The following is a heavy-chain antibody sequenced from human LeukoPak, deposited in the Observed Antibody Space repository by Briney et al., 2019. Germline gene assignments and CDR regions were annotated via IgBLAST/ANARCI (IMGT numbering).Heavy chain of an antibody. CDR2: ISSSSSYI. Sequence: GGSLRLSCGASGFTFSSYSMNWVRQAPGKGLEWVSSISSSSSYIYYADSVKGRFTISRDNAKNSLYLQMNSLRAEDTAVYYCARDLSQTYYYDSSGYSFDYWGQGTLVTVSS. CDR3: ARDLSQTYYYDSSGYSFDY. CDR1: GFTFSSYS. D-gene: IGHD3-22*01. V-gene: IGHV3-21*01. J-gene: IGHJ4*02.